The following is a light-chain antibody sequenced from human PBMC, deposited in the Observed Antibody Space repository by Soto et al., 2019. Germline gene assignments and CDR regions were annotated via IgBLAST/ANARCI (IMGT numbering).Light chain of an antibody. J-gene: IGLJ1*01. Sequence: QSVLTQPPSASGSPGQSVTISCTGTSCDVGGYNYVSWYQQHPGKAPKLMIYEVSKRPSGVPDRFSGSKSGNTASLTVSGLQAEDEADYYCCSYAGSNNFPYVFGTGTKLTVL. CDR1: SCDVGGYNY. V-gene: IGLV2-8*01. CDR3: CSYAGSNNFPYV. CDR2: EVS.